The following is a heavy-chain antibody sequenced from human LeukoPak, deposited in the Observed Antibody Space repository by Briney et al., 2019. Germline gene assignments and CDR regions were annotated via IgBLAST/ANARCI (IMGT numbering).Heavy chain of an antibody. CDR2: IWYDGSNQ. CDR1: GFTFRNYG. Sequence: PGGSLRLSCAASGFTFRNYGMHWVRQAPGKGLEWVAVIWYDGSNQYYADSVKGRFTISRDNSKMILYLQMNSLRAEDTAMYYCAKGTKPVMTIPDYWGQGILVTVSS. V-gene: IGHV3-33*06. D-gene: IGHD1/OR15-1a*01. J-gene: IGHJ4*02. CDR3: AKGTKPVMTIPDY.